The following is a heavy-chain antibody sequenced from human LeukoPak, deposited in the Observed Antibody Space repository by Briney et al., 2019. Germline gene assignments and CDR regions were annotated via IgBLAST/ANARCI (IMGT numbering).Heavy chain of an antibody. Sequence: ASVKVSCKASGYTFTSYGISWVRQAPGQGLEWMGGISAYNGNTNYAQKLQGRVTMTTDTSTSTAYMELRSLRSDDTAVYYCARDPGPVAAAGNWYFDLWGRGTLVTVSS. J-gene: IGHJ2*01. CDR3: ARDPGPVAAAGNWYFDL. D-gene: IGHD6-13*01. CDR2: ISAYNGNT. V-gene: IGHV1-18*01. CDR1: GYTFTSYG.